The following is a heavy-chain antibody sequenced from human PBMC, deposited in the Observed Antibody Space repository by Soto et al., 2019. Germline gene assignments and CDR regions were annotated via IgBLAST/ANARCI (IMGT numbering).Heavy chain of an antibody. V-gene: IGHV4-31*01. CDR3: TRDPIVRGVVDWYFDL. CDR2: IHNSGTT. J-gene: IGHJ2*01. D-gene: IGHD3-10*01. CDR1: GGSISRSVYY. Sequence: QVQLQESGPGLVKPSQTLSLTCAVSGGSISRSVYYCNWIRQHPGKGLEWIGYIHNSGTTYYNPALKVLLTFSVDKSNNQFTRKLCLVTTADTAVYYCTRDPIVRGVVDWYFDLWGRGTLVTVSS.